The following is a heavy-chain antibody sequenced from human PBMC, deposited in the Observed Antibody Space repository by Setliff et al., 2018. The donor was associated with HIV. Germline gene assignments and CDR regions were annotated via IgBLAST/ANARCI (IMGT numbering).Heavy chain of an antibody. V-gene: IGHV3-66*02. Sequence: GGSLRLSCEASGFTVSSSYMAWVRRAPGKGLEWVSTIYSDGSTYHRDSVKGRFTLSRDNSKNTVYLQVGSLRPDDTAMYYCARSRPYNSALDYWGQGTLVTVSS. CDR2: IYSDGST. D-gene: IGHD6-25*01. CDR1: GFTVSSSY. J-gene: IGHJ4*02. CDR3: ARSRPYNSALDY.